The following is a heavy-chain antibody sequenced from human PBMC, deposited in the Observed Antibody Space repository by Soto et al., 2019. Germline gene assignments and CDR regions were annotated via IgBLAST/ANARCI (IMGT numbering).Heavy chain of an antibody. D-gene: IGHD6-19*01. CDR2: IKQDGSEK. CDR1: GFTFSRYW. J-gene: IGHJ4*02. V-gene: IGHV3-7*01. CDR3: ARRSSSGYHY. Sequence: EVQLVESGGGLVQPGGSLRLSCAASGFTFSRYWVTWVRQAPGKGLEWVATIKQDGSEKYYVDSVKGRFTISRDNAKNALFLQMNSLRAEDTAVYYCARRSSSGYHYWGQGTLVPVSS.